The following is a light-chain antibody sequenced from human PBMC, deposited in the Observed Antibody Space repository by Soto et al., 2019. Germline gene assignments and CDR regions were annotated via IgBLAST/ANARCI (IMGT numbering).Light chain of an antibody. CDR3: SSYTSSTSYV. Sequence: QSVLTHPASVSGAPRHSIPISCTGTSSDVGGYDYVSWYQQHPGKAPKLMIYDVTNRPSGVSNRFSGSKSGNTASLTISGLQTEDEATYYCSSYTSSTSYVFGTGTKVTVL. CDR1: SSDVGGYDY. J-gene: IGLJ1*01. V-gene: IGLV2-14*01. CDR2: DVT.